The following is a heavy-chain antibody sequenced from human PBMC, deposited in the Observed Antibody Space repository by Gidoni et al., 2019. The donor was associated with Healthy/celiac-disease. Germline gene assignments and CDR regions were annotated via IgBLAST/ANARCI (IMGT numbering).Heavy chain of an antibody. V-gene: IGHV3-30*01. CDR1: GVTLRSYA. D-gene: IGHD5-18*01. J-gene: IGHJ6*02. Sequence: QVQLVGAGGGVVQPGRALRLYGGGCGVTLRSYAMHWVRQAPGKGLEGVAVISYDGSHQYYADSVKGRFTISRDNSKNTLYLQMNSLRAEDTAVYYCATVDTAMVVSYGMDVWGQGTTVTVSS. CDR2: ISYDGSHQ. CDR3: ATVDTAMVVSYGMDV.